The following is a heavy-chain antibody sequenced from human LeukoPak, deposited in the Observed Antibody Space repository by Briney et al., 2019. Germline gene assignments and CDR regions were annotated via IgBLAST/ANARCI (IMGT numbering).Heavy chain of an antibody. CDR2: ISAGNDI. Sequence: GSLRLSCAASGFSFNNYAMVWVRQTPGKGLEWVSVISAGNDIVYADSVKGRFSISRDSSKNTLHLQMNSLRVEDTAVYYCAKYAPPTTALTRFFDDWGQGTLVTVSS. D-gene: IGHD4-17*01. CDR3: AKYAPPTTALTRFFDD. V-gene: IGHV3-23*01. J-gene: IGHJ4*02. CDR1: GFSFNNYA.